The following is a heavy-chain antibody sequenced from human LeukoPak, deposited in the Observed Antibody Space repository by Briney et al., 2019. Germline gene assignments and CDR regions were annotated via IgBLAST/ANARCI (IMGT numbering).Heavy chain of an antibody. Sequence: SVKVSCKASGCTFNNYAINWVRQAPGQGLEWMGWIIPIFGSSNYVQKFQGRVTITADESTTTAYMELSSLRSEDTAVYYCARVTHTELSTWFDLWGQGTLVTVSS. CDR2: IIPIFGSS. V-gene: IGHV1-69*13. J-gene: IGHJ5*02. CDR3: ARVTHTELSTWFDL. CDR1: GCTFNNYA. D-gene: IGHD5-18*01.